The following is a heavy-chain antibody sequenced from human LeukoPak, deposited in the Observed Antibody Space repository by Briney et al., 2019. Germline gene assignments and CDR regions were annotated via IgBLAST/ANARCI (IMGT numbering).Heavy chain of an antibody. CDR1: GFSFSSCW. J-gene: IGHJ3*02. CDR3: ASLVGGYYPPVEAFDI. Sequence: GGSLRLSCAASGFSFSSCWMHWVRQVPGKGLVRVSRINGDGSTTNYADSVKGRFTISRDNAKNTLYLQMNSLRAEDSAVYYCASLVGGYYPPVEAFDIWGQGTMVTVSS. CDR2: INGDGSTT. D-gene: IGHD3-3*01. V-gene: IGHV3-74*01.